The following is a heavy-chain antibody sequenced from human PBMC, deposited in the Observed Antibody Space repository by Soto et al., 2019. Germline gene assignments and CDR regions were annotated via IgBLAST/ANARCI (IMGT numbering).Heavy chain of an antibody. Sequence: QVQLVQSGAEVKKPGASVTVSCKASGYTFTSYDINWVRQATGQGLEWMGWMNPNSGNTGYAQKFQGRVTMTRNTSISTAYMELRSLRSEDTAVYYCATAGATRGYYFDYWGQGTLVTVSS. D-gene: IGHD1-26*01. CDR1: GYTFTSYD. CDR3: ATAGATRGYYFDY. V-gene: IGHV1-8*01. CDR2: MNPNSGNT. J-gene: IGHJ4*02.